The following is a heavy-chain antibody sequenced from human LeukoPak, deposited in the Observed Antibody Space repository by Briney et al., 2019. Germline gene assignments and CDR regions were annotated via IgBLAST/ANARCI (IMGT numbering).Heavy chain of an antibody. J-gene: IGHJ6*03. CDR1: GYTFTGYY. CDR2: INPNSGGT. V-gene: IGHV1-2*06. D-gene: IGHD6-13*01. Sequence: GASVKVSCKASGYTFTGYYMHWVRQAPGQGLEWMGRINPNSGGTNYAQKFQGRVTVTRDTSISTAYMELSRLRSDDTAVYYCVLAAASYYYMDVWGKGTTVTVSS. CDR3: VLAAASYYYMDV.